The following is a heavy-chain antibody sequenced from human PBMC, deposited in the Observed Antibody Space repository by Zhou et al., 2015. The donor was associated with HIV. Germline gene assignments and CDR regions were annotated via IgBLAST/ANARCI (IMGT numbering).Heavy chain of an antibody. J-gene: IGHJ6*02. D-gene: IGHD5-18*01. CDR2: IWYDGSKN. V-gene: IGHV3-33*01. Sequence: QVQLVESGGGVVQPGRSLRLSCAASGFTFSRYGMHWVRQAPGKGLEWVAVIWYDGSKNYYTDSVKGRFTIFRDNPKNTLFLEMNSLRAEDTAVYYCARDGVEGYTYGYYYGMDVWGQGTTVTVSS. CDR1: GFTFSRYG. CDR3: ARDGVEGYTYGYYYGMDV.